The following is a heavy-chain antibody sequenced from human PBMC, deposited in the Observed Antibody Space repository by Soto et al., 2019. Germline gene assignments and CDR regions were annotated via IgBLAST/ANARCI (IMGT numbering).Heavy chain of an antibody. J-gene: IGHJ4*02. CDR3: AIVSGGYVDTDY. V-gene: IGHV4-30-4*01. D-gene: IGHD5-18*01. Sequence: PSETLSLTCTFSVGSIISGDYYWSWIRQPPGKGLEWIGYIYYSGSTYYNPSLKSRVTISVDTSKNQFSLKLSSVTAADTAVYYCAIVSGGYVDTDYWGQGTLVTVSS. CDR2: IYYSGST. CDR1: VGSIISGDYY.